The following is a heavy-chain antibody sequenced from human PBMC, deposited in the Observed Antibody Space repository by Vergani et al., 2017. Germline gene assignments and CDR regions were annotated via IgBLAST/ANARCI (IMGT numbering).Heavy chain of an antibody. Sequence: QVQLVQSGAEVKKPGASVKVSCKASGYTFTTYAMHWVRQAPGQRLEWMGWINAGNGNTKYSQKFQGRVTISRDTSASTAYMELGSLRSEDTAVYYCARAYGDYYGMDVWGQGTTVTVSS. D-gene: IGHD4-17*01. J-gene: IGHJ6*02. V-gene: IGHV1-3*01. CDR1: GYTFTTYA. CDR3: ARAYGDYYGMDV. CDR2: INAGNGNT.